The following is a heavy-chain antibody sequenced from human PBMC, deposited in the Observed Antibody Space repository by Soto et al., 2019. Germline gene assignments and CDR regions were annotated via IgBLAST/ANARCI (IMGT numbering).Heavy chain of an antibody. V-gene: IGHV1-69*06. CDR3: ASCLLEPATENMYYFDY. J-gene: IGHJ4*02. CDR1: GGTFSSYA. Sequence: SVKVSCKASGGTFSSYAISWVRQAPGQGLEWMGGIIPIFGTANYAQKFQGRVTITADKSTSTAYMELSSLRSEDTAVYYCASCLLEPATENMYYFDYWGQGTLVTVSS. D-gene: IGHD2-2*01. CDR2: IIPIFGTA.